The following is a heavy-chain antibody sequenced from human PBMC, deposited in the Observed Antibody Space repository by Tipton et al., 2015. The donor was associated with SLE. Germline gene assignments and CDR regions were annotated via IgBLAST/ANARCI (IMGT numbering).Heavy chain of an antibody. CDR1: GYSISSGYY. CDR2: IYHSGST. V-gene: IGHV4-38-2*01. CDR3: ARHQGGFDY. J-gene: IGHJ4*02. Sequence: LRLSCAVSGYSISSGYYWGWIRQPPGKGLEWIGSIYHSGSTYYNPSLKSRVTISVDTSKNRFSLKRSSVTAADTAVYYCARHQGGFDYWGQGTLVTVSS.